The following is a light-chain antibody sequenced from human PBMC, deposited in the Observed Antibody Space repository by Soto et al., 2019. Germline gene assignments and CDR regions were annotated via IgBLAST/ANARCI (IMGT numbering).Light chain of an antibody. Sequence: QSVLAXPPSXXXXXGQRVTISCSGSSXNIGSNYVQWYQQLPGTAPKLLIYRNNQRPSGVPDRFSGSKSGTSASLAISGLRSEDEADYYWAAWDNSLGVVFGGGTKLTVL. CDR2: RNN. CDR1: SXNIGSNY. V-gene: IGLV1-47*01. CDR3: AAWDNSLGVV. J-gene: IGLJ2*01.